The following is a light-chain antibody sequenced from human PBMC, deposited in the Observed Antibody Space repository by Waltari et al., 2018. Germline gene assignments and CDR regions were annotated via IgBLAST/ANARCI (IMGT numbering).Light chain of an antibody. J-gene: IGKJ5*01. Sequence: DVQMTQSPSSLSASVGDRVTITCRTSRDIYSSLAWYQQKPGKAPNLLVFAETRLESGVPSRFSGSGTGTSYTLTINGLQSEDTATYYCQQYHSTFITFGQGTRLEIK. CDR3: QQYHSTFIT. CDR2: AET. CDR1: RDIYSS. V-gene: IGKV1-NL1*01.